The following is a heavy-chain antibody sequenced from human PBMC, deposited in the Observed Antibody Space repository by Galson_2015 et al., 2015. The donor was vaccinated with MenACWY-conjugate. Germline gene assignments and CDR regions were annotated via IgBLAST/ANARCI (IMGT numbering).Heavy chain of an antibody. D-gene: IGHD6-13*01. CDR2: TYYRSRWHN. J-gene: IGHJ2*01. Sequence: CAISGESVSSHSAAWTWIRQSPSRGLEWLGRTYYRSRWHNDYAVSVKSRITINPDTSRNQLSLQLSSVTPEDTAVYYCARGVTRTSGTINWYFDFWGRGTLVTVSS. CDR1: GESVSSHSAA. CDR3: ARGVTRTSGTINWYFDF. V-gene: IGHV6-1*01.